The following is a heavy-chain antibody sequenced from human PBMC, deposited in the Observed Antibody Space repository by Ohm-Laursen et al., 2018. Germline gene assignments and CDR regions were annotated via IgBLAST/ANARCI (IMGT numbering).Heavy chain of an antibody. D-gene: IGHD6-19*01. CDR3: AKGLPIAVAANRYFDY. Sequence: SLRLSCTASGFTFSSYAMSWVRQAPGKGLEWVSGISGSGGSSYYADSVKGRFTISRDNSKNTLYLQMNSLRAEDTAVYYCAKGLPIAVAANRYFDYWGQGTVVTVSS. J-gene: IGHJ4*02. CDR2: ISGSGGSS. V-gene: IGHV3-23*01. CDR1: GFTFSSYA.